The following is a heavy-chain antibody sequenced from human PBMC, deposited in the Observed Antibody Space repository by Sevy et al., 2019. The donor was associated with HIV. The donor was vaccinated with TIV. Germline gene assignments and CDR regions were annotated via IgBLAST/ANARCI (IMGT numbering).Heavy chain of an antibody. CDR3: ARDEVGGSYWEFDY. J-gene: IGHJ4*02. D-gene: IGHD1-26*01. V-gene: IGHV3-21*01. CDR2: ISTSSSYI. CDR1: GFTFSSYS. Sequence: GGSLRLFCAASGFTFSSYSMNWVRQAPGKGLEWVSSISTSSSYIYYADSVKGRFTISRDNAKNSLYLQMNSLRAEDTAVYYCARDEVGGSYWEFDYWGQGTLVTVSS.